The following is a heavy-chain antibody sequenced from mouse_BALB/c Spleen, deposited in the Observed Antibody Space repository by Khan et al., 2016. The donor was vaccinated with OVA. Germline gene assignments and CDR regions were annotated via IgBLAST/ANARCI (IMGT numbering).Heavy chain of an antibody. CDR3: ARRGYGRGGFAY. D-gene: IGHD1-1*01. J-gene: IGHJ3*01. CDR2: ILPGSGST. Sequence: QVQLQQSGAELMKPGASVKISCKATGYTFSSYWIEWVKQRPGHGLEWIGEILPGSGSTNYNEKFKGKATFTADTSSNTAYMQLSSLTSEDSAVYYCARRGYGRGGFAYWGQGTLVTVSA. V-gene: IGHV1-9*01. CDR1: GYTFSSYW.